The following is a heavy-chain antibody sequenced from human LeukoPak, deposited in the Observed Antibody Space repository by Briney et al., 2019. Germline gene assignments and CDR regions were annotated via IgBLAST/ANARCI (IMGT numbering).Heavy chain of an antibody. CDR1: GFTFSSYA. V-gene: IGHV3-23*01. D-gene: IGHD3-22*01. CDR3: ATADYYDSSGYYRGSDY. CDR2: ISGSGGST. J-gene: IGHJ4*02. Sequence: PGGSLRLSCAASGFTFSSYAMSWVRQAPGQGLEWVSAISGSGGSTYYADSVKGRFTISRDNSKNTRYLQMNSLRAEDTAVYYCATADYYDSSGYYRGSDYWGQGTLVTVSS.